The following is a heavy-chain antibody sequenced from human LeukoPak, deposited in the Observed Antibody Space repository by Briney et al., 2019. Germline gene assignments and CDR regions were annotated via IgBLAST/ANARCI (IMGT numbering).Heavy chain of an antibody. Sequence: GGSLRLSCAASGFTFSSYAMSWVRQAPGKGLEWVSAISGSGGSTYYADSVKGRFTISRDNSKNTLYLQMNSLRAEDTAVYYCAKTMAAAGTDILYYYYGMDVWGQGTTVTVSS. J-gene: IGHJ6*02. V-gene: IGHV3-23*01. CDR2: ISGSGGST. CDR1: GFTFSSYA. D-gene: IGHD6-13*01. CDR3: AKTMAAAGTDILYYYYGMDV.